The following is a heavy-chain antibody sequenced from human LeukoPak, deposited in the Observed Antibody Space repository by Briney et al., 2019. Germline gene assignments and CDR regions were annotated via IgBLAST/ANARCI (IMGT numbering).Heavy chain of an antibody. Sequence: SETLSLTCTVSGGSISSYYWSWIRQPPGKGLECIGYIYYSGSTNYNPSLKSRVTISVDTSKNQFSLKLTSVTAADTAVYYCARTTEGGYTHNYFYYYYMDVWGKGTTVTVSS. V-gene: IGHV4-59*13. CDR3: ARTTEGGYTHNYFYYYYMDV. J-gene: IGHJ6*03. CDR1: GGSISSYY. CDR2: IYYSGST. D-gene: IGHD5-18*01.